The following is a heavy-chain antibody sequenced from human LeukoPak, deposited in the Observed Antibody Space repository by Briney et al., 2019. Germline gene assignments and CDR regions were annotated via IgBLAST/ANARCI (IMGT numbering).Heavy chain of an antibody. CDR1: GGSISSYY. CDR3: ARDRNLRRSYSLYYYYYMDV. D-gene: IGHD3-10*01. V-gene: IGHV4-59*01. Sequence: PSETMSLTCTDSGGSISSYYWSWIRQPPGKGLEWIGYIYYSGSTNYNPSLKSRVTISVDTSKNQFSLKLSSVTAADTAVYYCARDRNLRRSYSLYYYYYMDVWGKGTTVTVSS. CDR2: IYYSGST. J-gene: IGHJ6*03.